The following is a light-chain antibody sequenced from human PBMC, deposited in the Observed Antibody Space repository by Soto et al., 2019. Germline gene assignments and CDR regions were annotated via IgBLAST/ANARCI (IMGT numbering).Light chain of an antibody. J-gene: IGKJ1*01. V-gene: IGKV1-17*01. CDR3: LQHNSYPRT. CDR1: QGIGND. Sequence: DIQMTQSPSSLSASVGDRVTITCRASQGIGNDLHWYQQQPGKAPKRLIYNAFNLQSGVPSRFSGSGSGTEFTLIISSLQPEDFATYYCLQHNSYPRTFGQGTKVETK. CDR2: NAF.